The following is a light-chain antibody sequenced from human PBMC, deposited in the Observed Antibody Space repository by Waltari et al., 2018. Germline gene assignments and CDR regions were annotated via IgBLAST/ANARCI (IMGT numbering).Light chain of an antibody. J-gene: IGKJ2*01. CDR2: DAS. V-gene: IGKV3-11*01. CDR1: QSVSSY. CDR3: QQRSNWPPYT. Sequence: EIVLTQSPSTLSLSPGERATLSCRASQSVSSYLAWYQQQPGQAPRPLIYDASNRATRIPARFSGSGSGTDFTLTISSLEPEDFAVYYCQQRSNWPPYTFGQGTKLEIK.